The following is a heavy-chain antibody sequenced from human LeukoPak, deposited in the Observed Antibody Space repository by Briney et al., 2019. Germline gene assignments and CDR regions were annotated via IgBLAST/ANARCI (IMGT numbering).Heavy chain of an antibody. CDR2: IWYDGSNP. CDR1: GXTFSSYG. Sequence: PGRSLRLSCAASGXTFSSYGMHWVRQAPGKGLEWVAVIWYDGSNPYYADSVKGRFTISRDNSKSTLYLEVNSLRAEDTAVYYCARGRGHGRLNPNLDYWGQGTLVTVSS. CDR3: ARGRGHGRLNPNLDY. J-gene: IGHJ4*02. D-gene: IGHD3-16*01. V-gene: IGHV3-33*01.